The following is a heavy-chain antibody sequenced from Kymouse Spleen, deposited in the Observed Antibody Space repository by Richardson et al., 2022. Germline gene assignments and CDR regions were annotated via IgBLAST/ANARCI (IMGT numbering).Heavy chain of an antibody. J-gene: IGHJ6*02. D-gene: IGHD3-10*01. CDR3: ARAVLWFGEFYYYYYGMDV. V-gene: IGHV4-4*02. CDR1: GGSISSSNW. Sequence: QVQLQESGPGLVKPSGTLSLTCAVSGGSISSSNWWSWVRQPPGKGLEWIGEIYHSGSTNYNPSLKSRVTISVDKSKNQFSLKLSSVTAADTAVYYCARAVLWFGEFYYYYYGMDVWGQGTTVTVSS. CDR2: IYHSGST.